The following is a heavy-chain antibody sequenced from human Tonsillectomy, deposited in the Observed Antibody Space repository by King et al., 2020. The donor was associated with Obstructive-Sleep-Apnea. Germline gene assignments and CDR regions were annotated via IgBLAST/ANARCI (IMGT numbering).Heavy chain of an antibody. D-gene: IGHD2-2*01. V-gene: IGHV5-10-1*03. CDR2: IDPSDSNT. J-gene: IGHJ4*02. CDR3: ARHPDISPADQEMKDY. CDR1: GYSFTTYW. Sequence: VQLVQSGVEVKKPGESLRISCKGSGYSFTTYWINWVRQMPGKGLEWMGRIDPSDSNTNYSPSFQGHVTISADKSISTVYLQWSSLKASDTAMYYCARHPDISPADQEMKDYWGQGTLVTVSS.